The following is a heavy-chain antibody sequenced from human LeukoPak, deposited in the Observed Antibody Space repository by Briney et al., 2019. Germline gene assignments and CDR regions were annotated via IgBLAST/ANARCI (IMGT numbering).Heavy chain of an antibody. Sequence: QPGGSLRLSCAAAGFTFSSYSMNWVCQAPGKGLEWVSYISRSSSTIYYADSVKGRFTISRDNAKNSLHLQMNSLRDEDTAVYYCARPHSGHLFDYWGQGTLVTVSS. J-gene: IGHJ4*02. CDR1: GFTFSSYS. CDR3: ARPHSGHLFDY. D-gene: IGHD3-10*01. CDR2: ISRSSSTI. V-gene: IGHV3-48*02.